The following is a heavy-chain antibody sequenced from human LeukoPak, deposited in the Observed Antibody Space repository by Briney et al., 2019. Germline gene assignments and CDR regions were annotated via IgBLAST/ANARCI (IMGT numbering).Heavy chain of an antibody. V-gene: IGHV3-21*01. Sequence: GGSLRLSCAASGFTFSSYSMNWIRQAPGKGLEWVSSISSSTSYIYYADSVKGRFTISKDNAKNSLYLQMNSLRAEDTAVYYCARDRRSYYWREDGAKRNRFDNWGPGTLVTASP. D-gene: IGHD1-26*01. J-gene: IGHJ4*02. CDR3: ARDRRSYYWREDGAKRNRFDN. CDR1: GFTFSSYS. CDR2: ISSSTSYI.